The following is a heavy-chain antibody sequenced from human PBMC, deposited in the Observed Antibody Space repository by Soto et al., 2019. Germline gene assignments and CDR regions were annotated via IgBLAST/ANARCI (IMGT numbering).Heavy chain of an antibody. CDR2: MSYGGTYK. J-gene: IGHJ4*02. CDR3: AKVTGLVDPFDY. CDR1: GFSFSDYG. D-gene: IGHD2-8*02. Sequence: GGSLRLSCVTSGFSFSDYGMHWVRQAPGKGLEWVALMSYGGTYKTYADSVKGRFTVSRDNSKNTLYLQMNSLRAEDTAIYYCAKVTGLVDPFDYWGQGTLVTVSS. V-gene: IGHV3-30*18.